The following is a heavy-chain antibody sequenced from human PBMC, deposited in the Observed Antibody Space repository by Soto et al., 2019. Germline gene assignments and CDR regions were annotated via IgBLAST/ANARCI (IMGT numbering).Heavy chain of an antibody. CDR1: GFTFSSYG. J-gene: IGHJ6*02. D-gene: IGHD5-12*01. CDR3: ARDFNSGAYGMDV. CDR2: IWYDGSNK. Sequence: VGSLRLSCAASGFTFSSYGMHWVRQAPGKGLEWVAVIWYDGSNKYYADSVKGRFTISRDNSKNTLYLQMNSLRAEDTAVYYCARDFNSGAYGMDVWGQGTTVTVSS. V-gene: IGHV3-33*01.